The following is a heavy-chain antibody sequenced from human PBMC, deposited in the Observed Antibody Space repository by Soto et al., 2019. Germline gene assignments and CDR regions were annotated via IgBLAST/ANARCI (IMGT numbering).Heavy chain of an antibody. CDR2: IRSETDGGTI. Sequence: GGSLRLSCAASGFTFSNAWMNWVRQAPGKGLEWVGRIRSETDGGTIDYAAPVKGRFTISRDDSKNTLYLQMNSLKTEDTAVYYCTTDTLYYDFWSGTPGSDYWGQGTLVTVSS. V-gene: IGHV3-15*07. CDR1: GFTFSNAW. J-gene: IGHJ4*02. D-gene: IGHD3-3*01. CDR3: TTDTLYYDFWSGTPGSDY.